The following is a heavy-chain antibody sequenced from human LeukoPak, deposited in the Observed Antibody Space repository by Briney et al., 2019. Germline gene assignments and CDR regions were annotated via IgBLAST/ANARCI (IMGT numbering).Heavy chain of an antibody. D-gene: IGHD2-15*01. V-gene: IGHV4-59*01. CDR1: GGSISSYY. CDR3: ARAGAGYCSGGSCDDAFDI. J-gene: IGHJ3*02. Sequence: SETLSLTCTVSGGSISSYYWSWIRQPPGKGLEWIGYIYYSGSTNYNPSLRSRVTISVDTSKNQFSLKLSSVTAADTAVYYCARAGAGYCSGGSCDDAFDIWGQGTMVTVSS. CDR2: IYYSGST.